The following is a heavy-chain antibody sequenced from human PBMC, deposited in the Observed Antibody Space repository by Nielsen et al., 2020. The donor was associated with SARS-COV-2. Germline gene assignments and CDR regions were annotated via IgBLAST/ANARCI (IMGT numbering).Heavy chain of an antibody. CDR2: ISYDGSNK. J-gene: IGHJ6*02. V-gene: IGHV3-30*18. D-gene: IGHD3-16*01. CDR3: AKAFRGGDYYGMDV. CDR1: GFTFSSYG. Sequence: GGSLRLSCAASGFTFSSYGMHWVRQAPGKGLEWVAVISYDGSNKYYADPVKGRLTISRDNSKNTLYLQMNSLRAEDTAVYYCAKAFRGGDYYGMDVWGQGTTVTVSS.